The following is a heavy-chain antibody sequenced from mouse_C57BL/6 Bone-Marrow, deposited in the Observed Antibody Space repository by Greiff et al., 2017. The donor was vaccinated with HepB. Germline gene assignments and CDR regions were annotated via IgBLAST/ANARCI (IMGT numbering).Heavy chain of an antibody. J-gene: IGHJ1*03. CDR1: GYTFTSYW. Sequence: QVQLQQSGAELAKPGASVKLSCKASGYTFTSYWMHWVKQRPGQGLAWIGYINPSSGYTKYNQKFKDKATLTADKSSSTAYMQLISLTYEDSAVYYCARSGAPYYYGWYFDVWGTGTTVTVSS. V-gene: IGHV1-7*01. CDR3: ARSGAPYYYGWYFDV. D-gene: IGHD1-1*01. CDR2: INPSSGYT.